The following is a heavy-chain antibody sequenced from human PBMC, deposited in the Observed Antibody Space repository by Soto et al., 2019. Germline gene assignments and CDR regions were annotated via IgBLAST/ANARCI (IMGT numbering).Heavy chain of an antibody. CDR3: ARRGIGKDCSGTSCENWFDP. J-gene: IGHJ5*02. CDR2: INHSGST. V-gene: IGHV4-34*01. Sequence: SETLSLTCAVYGGSFSGDYWSWIRQPPGKGLEWIGEINHSGSTNYNPSLKSRVTISVDTSKNQFSLKLSSVTAADTAVYYCARRGIGKDCSGTSCENWFDPWGQGTLVTVSS. D-gene: IGHD2-2*01. CDR1: GGSFSGDY.